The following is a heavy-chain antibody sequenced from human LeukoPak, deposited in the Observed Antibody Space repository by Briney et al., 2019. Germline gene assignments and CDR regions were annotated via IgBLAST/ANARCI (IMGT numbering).Heavy chain of an antibody. D-gene: IGHD1-7*01. CDR3: ARDNNSNYPDY. V-gene: IGHV3-74*01. J-gene: IGHJ4*02. CDR2: ISGDGSST. CDR1: GFTFSNHW. Sequence: PGGSLRLSCAASGFTFSNHWMHWVRQAPGKGLVWVSRISGDGSSTRYADSVKGRFTISRDNAKNTLFLQMNSLRAEDTAVYYCARDNNSNYPDYWGQGTLVTVSA.